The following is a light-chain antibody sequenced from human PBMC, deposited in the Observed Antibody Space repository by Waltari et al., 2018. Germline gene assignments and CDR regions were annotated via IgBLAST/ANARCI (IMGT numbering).Light chain of an antibody. CDR2: GKN. CDR3: NSRDSSGNI. J-gene: IGLJ2*01. V-gene: IGLV3-19*01. CDR1: SLRSSY. Sequence: SSELTQDPAVSVALGQTVRITCQGDSLRSSYASWYQQKPGQAPVLVIYGKNNRPSGIPDRFSGSSSGNTASLTITGAQAEDEADYYCNSRDSSGNIFGGGTKLTVL.